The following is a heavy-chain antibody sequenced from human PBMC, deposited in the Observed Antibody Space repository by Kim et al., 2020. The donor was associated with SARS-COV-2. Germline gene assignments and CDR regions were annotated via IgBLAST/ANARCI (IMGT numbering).Heavy chain of an antibody. CDR1: GFTFSSYW. J-gene: IGHJ4*02. V-gene: IGHV3-74*01. CDR3: ARETPVRGEYYFDY. D-gene: IGHD3-10*01. CDR2: VNRDGSTT. Sequence: GGSLRLSCAASGFTFSSYWMHWVRQAPGKGLVWVSRVNRDGSTTNYADSVKGRFTISRDNAENTLYLQMNSLRAEDTAVYYCARETPVRGEYYFDYWGQGILVTVSS.